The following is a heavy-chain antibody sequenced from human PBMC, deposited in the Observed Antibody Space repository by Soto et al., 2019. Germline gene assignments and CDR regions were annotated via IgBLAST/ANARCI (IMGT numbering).Heavy chain of an antibody. CDR2: ISHRGTA. J-gene: IGHJ5*02. CDR3: ARVSATGTRWFDP. V-gene: IGHV4-31*02. CDR1: GGSISSGAYY. D-gene: IGHD6-13*01. Sequence: LSLTCTVSGGSISSGAYYWGWIRQHPGKGLEWIGYISHRGTAYYTPSLKSRVSLSVDPSKSQFSLNVTSLTAADTAVYYCARVSATGTRWFDPWGPGTLVTVSS.